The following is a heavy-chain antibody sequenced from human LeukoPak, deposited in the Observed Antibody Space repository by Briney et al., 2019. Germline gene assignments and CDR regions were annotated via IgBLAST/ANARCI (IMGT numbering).Heavy chain of an antibody. V-gene: IGHV3-30*03. D-gene: IGHD6-6*01. CDR2: ISYDGSNK. J-gene: IGHJ3*02. Sequence: PGGSLRLSCAASGFTFSSYGMHWVRQAPGKGLEWVAVISYDGSNKYYADSVKGRFTISRDNSKNTLYLQMNSLRAEDTAVYCCARSISLGGQLVHVIIDAFDIWGQGTMVTVSS. CDR1: GFTFSSYG. CDR3: ARSISLGGQLVHVIIDAFDI.